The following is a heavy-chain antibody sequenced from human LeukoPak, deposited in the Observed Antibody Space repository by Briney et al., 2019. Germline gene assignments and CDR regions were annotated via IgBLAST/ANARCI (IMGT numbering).Heavy chain of an antibody. Sequence: SVKVSCKASGGTFSSYAISWVRQAPGQGLEWKGGIIPIFGTANYAQKFQGRVTITADESTSTAYMELSSLRSEDTAVYYCGAIVVARGWFDPWGQGTLVTVSS. CDR3: GAIVVARGWFDP. D-gene: IGHD2-2*01. V-gene: IGHV1-69*13. CDR1: GGTFSSYA. CDR2: IIPIFGTA. J-gene: IGHJ5*02.